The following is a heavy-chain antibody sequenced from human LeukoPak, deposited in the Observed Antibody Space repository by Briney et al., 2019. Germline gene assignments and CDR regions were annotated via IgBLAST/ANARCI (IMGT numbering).Heavy chain of an antibody. CDR2: ISSSSSYI. Sequence: GGSLRLSCAASGFTFSSYSMNWVRQAPGKGLEWVSSISSSSSYIYYADSVKGRFTISRDNAKNSLYLQMNSLRAEDTAVYYCARDQHDLFDAFDTWGQGTMVTVSS. J-gene: IGHJ3*02. CDR3: ARDQHDLFDAFDT. V-gene: IGHV3-21*01. D-gene: IGHD3/OR15-3a*01. CDR1: GFTFSSYS.